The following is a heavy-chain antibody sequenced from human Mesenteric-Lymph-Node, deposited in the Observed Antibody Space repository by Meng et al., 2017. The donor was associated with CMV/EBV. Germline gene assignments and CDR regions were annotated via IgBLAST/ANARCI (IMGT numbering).Heavy chain of an antibody. CDR2: ISWNSYSI. Sequence: GGSLRLSCAASGFSFDDHAMHWVRQAPGKGLEWVSVISWNSYSIGYADSVKGRFTISRDNAKKSLYLEMNSLRPEDTALYYCTKDIGVKYYYYATDVWGQGTTVTVSS. CDR1: GFSFDDHA. CDR3: TKDIGVKYYYYATDV. D-gene: IGHD4-23*01. J-gene: IGHJ6*02. V-gene: IGHV3-9*01.